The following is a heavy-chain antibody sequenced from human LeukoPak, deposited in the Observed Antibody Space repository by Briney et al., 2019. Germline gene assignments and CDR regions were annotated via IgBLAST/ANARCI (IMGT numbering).Heavy chain of an antibody. V-gene: IGHV1-2*02. CDR3: ARVVGITILGVVREIWFDP. CDR2: INPNSGGT. J-gene: IGHJ5*02. Sequence: ASVKVSCKASGYTFTGYYMHWVRQAPGQGLEWMGWINPNSGGTNYAQKFPGRVTMPRDTSISTAYMELSRLRSDDTAVYYCARVVGITILGVVREIWFDPWGQGTLVTVSS. D-gene: IGHD3-3*01. CDR1: GYTFTGYY.